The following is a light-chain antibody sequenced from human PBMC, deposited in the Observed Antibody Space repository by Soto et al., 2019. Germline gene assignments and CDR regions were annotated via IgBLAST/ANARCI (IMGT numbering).Light chain of an antibody. CDR1: QSITDW. CDR2: DAS. J-gene: IGKJ2*01. V-gene: IGKV1-5*01. Sequence: DIQMTQSPSTLSESLGDRVTITCRASQSITDWLAWYQQKPGPAPEVLISDASTLAPGVPSRFSGGGSGTEFTLTISSLQTDDFATYFCQEYKTYAFGPGTRVDIK. CDR3: QEYKTYA.